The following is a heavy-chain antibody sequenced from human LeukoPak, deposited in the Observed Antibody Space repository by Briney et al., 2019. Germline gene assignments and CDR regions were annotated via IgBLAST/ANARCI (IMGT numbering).Heavy chain of an antibody. D-gene: IGHD3-16*01. Sequence: GGSLRLSCAASGFTVSNNYMSWVRQGPGRGLEWVSVIYSGGSTYYADSVRGRFTISRDTSKNALYLQVNSLRAEDTAVYYCARSRAYRQRGTLDYWGQGALVTVSS. CDR2: IYSGGST. CDR3: ARSRAYRQRGTLDY. J-gene: IGHJ4*02. V-gene: IGHV3-53*01. CDR1: GFTVSNNY.